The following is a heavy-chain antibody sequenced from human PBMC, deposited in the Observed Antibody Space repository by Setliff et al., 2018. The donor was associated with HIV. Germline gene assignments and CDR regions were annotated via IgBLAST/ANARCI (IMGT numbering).Heavy chain of an antibody. CDR3: ARMDLTGTWRWFDP. J-gene: IGHJ5*02. Sequence: LSLTCTVAGGSIINYYRRWIRQPAGKGLEWIGRIYSTGSTNYNPALKSRVTMSIDTSKNQFSLKLNSVTAADTAIYYCARMDLTGTWRWFDPWGLGTLVTVSS. V-gene: IGHV4-4*07. CDR2: IYSTGST. CDR1: GGSIINYY. D-gene: IGHD1-7*01.